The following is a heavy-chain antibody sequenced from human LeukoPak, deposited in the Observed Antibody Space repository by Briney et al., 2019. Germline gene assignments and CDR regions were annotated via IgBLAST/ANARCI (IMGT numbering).Heavy chain of an antibody. D-gene: IGHD1-26*01. CDR1: GFTFSNAW. CDR3: TTGISPRWELLGDAFDI. V-gene: IGHV3-15*01. J-gene: IGHJ3*02. Sequence: PGGSLRLSCAASGFTFSNAWMSWVRQAPGKGLEWVGRIKSKTDGGTTDYAAPVKGRFTISRDDSKNTLYLQMNSLKTEDTAVYYCTTGISPRWELLGDAFDIWGQGTMVTVSS. CDR2: IKSKTDGGTT.